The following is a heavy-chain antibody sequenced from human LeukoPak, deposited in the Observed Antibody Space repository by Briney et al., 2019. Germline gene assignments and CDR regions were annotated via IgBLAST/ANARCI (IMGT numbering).Heavy chain of an antibody. Sequence: GGSLRLSCAASGFTFSAYNMNRVRQAPGKGLEWVSSITSGDFVYFADSLKGRFTISRDNGKSSLYLQMNSLRAEDTAVYYCARGGFNMVRGVIIPSNSYFYYMDIWGKGTTVTVSS. CDR2: ITSGDFV. D-gene: IGHD3-10*01. CDR3: ARGGFNMVRGVIIPSNSYFYYMDI. V-gene: IGHV3-69-1*01. J-gene: IGHJ6*03. CDR1: GFTFSAYN.